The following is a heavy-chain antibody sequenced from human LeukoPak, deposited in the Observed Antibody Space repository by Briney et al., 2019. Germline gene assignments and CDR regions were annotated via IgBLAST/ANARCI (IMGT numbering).Heavy chain of an antibody. CDR1: GYTFTGYY. V-gene: IGHV1-2*02. CDR3: AREMSAAGGSRRDLIDY. Sequence: ASVKVSCKASGYTFTGYYMHWVRQAPGQGLEWMGWINPNSGGTNYAQKFQGRVTMTRDTSISTAYMELSRLRSDDTAVYYCAREMSAAGGSRRDLIDYWGQGTLVTVSS. CDR2: INPNSGGT. J-gene: IGHJ4*02. D-gene: IGHD6-13*01.